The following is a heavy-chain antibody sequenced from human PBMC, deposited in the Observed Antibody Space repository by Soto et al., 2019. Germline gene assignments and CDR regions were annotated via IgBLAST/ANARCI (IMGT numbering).Heavy chain of an antibody. J-gene: IGHJ5*02. CDR1: GGTISGYY. D-gene: IGHD3-3*01. CDR3: ARGQRFSDWFDP. V-gene: IGHV4-4*07. Sequence: PSETLSLTCSVSGGTISGYYWTWIRQPAGKGLEWIGRIYSSGNTKYNPSLQSRVTMSLDTSNNQFSLRLTSVTAADTPVYYCARGQRFSDWFDPWGQGTLVTVSS. CDR2: IYSSGNT.